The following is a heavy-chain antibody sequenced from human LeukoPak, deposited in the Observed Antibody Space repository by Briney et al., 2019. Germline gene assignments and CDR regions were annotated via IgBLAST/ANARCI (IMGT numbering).Heavy chain of an antibody. CDR3: ATISAQTFDI. CDR2: IKPDGIDK. CDR1: GFTFRSHW. V-gene: IGHV3-7*01. D-gene: IGHD5-24*01. J-gene: IGHJ3*02. Sequence: GGSLRLSCVGSGFTFRSHWVNWVRQSPRKGLEWVANIKPDGIDKYYVDSARGRFTVSRDDAKNSAFLQMNSLRAEDTAIYYCATISAQTFDIWGQGTLVSVSS.